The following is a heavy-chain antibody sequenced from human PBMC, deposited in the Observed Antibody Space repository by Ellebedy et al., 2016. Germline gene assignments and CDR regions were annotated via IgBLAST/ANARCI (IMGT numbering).Heavy chain of an antibody. CDR2: IYGNDDK. Sequence: SGPTLVKPRQTLTLTCTFSGFSLDTGAVVVGWVRQPPGKALEWLSFIYGNDDKRYSPSLKSRLTITKDTSKNQVVLTMTNMDPVDTGTYYCAHKSTVHSVDYWGQGTLVTVSS. CDR1: GFSLDTGAVV. J-gene: IGHJ4*02. V-gene: IGHV2-5*01. CDR3: AHKSTVHSVDY. D-gene: IGHD4-11*01.